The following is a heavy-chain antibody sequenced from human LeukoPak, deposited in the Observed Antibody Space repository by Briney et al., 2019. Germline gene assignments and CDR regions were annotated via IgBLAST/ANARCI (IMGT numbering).Heavy chain of an antibody. Sequence: GGSLRLSCAASGFTFSSYSMNWVRQAPGKGLEWVSSISSSSSYIYYADSVKGRFTISRDNAKNSLYLQMNSLRAEDTAVYYCAKKAQWVGATTSCFDPWGKETLVTVSS. V-gene: IGHV3-21*01. CDR2: ISSSSSYI. J-gene: IGHJ5*02. CDR3: AKKAQWVGATTSCFDP. CDR1: GFTFSSYS. D-gene: IGHD1-26*01.